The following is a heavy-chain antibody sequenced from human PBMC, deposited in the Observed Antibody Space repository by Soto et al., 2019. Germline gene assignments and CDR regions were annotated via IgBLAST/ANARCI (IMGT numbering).Heavy chain of an antibody. J-gene: IGHJ4*02. CDR1: GGSVSNGSYY. CDR2: IYYSGST. V-gene: IGHV4-61*01. CDR3: ARACGNWNYVGY. Sequence: PSETLSLTCTVSGGSVSNGSYYWSWIRQPPGKGLEWIGYIYYSGSTNYNPSLKSRVTISVDTSKNQFSLKLSSVTAADTAVYYCARACGNWNYVGYWGQGTLVTVSS. D-gene: IGHD1-20*01.